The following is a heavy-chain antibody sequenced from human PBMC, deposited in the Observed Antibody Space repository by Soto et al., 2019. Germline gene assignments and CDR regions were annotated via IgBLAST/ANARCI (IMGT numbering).Heavy chain of an antibody. CDR2: IYSGGST. CDR1: GFTVSSNY. J-gene: IGHJ6*02. V-gene: IGHV3-66*01. D-gene: IGHD2-15*01. Sequence: GGSLRLSCAASGFTVSSNYRSWVRRAPGKGLAWVSVIYSGGSTYYADSEKGRFTISRDNSKNTLYLQMNSLRAEDTAVYYCTTAGVVTPDDYYYYGMDAWGQGTTVTVSS. CDR3: TTAGVVTPDDYYYYGMDA.